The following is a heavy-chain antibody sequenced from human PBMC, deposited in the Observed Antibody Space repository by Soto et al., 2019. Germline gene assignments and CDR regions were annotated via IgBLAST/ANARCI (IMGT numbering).Heavy chain of an antibody. V-gene: IGHV3-23*01. Sequence: EVQLLESGGGLVQPGGSLRLSCAASGFTFSSYAMSWVRQAPGKGLEWVSAISGSGGSTYYADSVKGRFTISRDNSKNTMYLQMNSLRAEDTAVYYSAKDPPPSVLTGYYNPYFDYWGQGTLVTVSS. CDR1: GFTFSSYA. D-gene: IGHD3-9*01. CDR3: AKDPPPSVLTGYYNPYFDY. CDR2: ISGSGGST. J-gene: IGHJ4*02.